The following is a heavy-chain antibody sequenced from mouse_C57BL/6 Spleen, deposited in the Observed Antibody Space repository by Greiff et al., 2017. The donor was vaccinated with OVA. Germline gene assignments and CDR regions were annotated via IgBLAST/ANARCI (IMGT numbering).Heavy chain of an antibody. CDR3: ANFYGSSSLRAMDY. D-gene: IGHD1-1*01. J-gene: IGHJ4*01. Sequence: QVQLQQPGAELVKPGASVKMSCKASGYTFTSYWITWVKQRPGQGLEWIGDIYPGSGSTNYNEKFKSKATLTVDTSSSTAYMQLSSLTSEDSAVYYWANFYGSSSLRAMDYWGQGTSVTVSS. CDR2: IYPGSGST. V-gene: IGHV1-55*01. CDR1: GYTFTSYW.